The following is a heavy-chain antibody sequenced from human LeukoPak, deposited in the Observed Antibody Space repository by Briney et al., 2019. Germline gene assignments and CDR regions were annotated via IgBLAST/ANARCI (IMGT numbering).Heavy chain of an antibody. D-gene: IGHD3-3*02. J-gene: IGHJ6*02. CDR1: GYTFTSYD. Sequence: ASVKVSCKASGYTFTSYDINWVRQATGQGLEWMGWVNPNSGHAGSPQKFQGRVTMTRDTSISTAYMELSSLTSEDTAVYYCARGILAGVDVWGQGTAVTVSS. CDR3: ARGILAGVDV. V-gene: IGHV1-8*01. CDR2: VNPNSGHA.